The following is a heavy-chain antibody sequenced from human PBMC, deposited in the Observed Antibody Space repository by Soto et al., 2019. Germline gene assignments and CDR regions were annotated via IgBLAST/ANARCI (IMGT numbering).Heavy chain of an antibody. CDR1: GFTFSSYE. J-gene: IGHJ4*02. CDR2: ISSSGSTI. Sequence: GGSLRLSCAASGFTFSSYEMNWVRQAPGKGLEWVSYISSSGSTIYYADSVKGRFTISRDNAKNSLYLQMNSLRAEDTVVYYCARDPPVAGIAFDYWGQGTLVTVSS. CDR3: ARDPPVAGIAFDY. D-gene: IGHD6-19*01. V-gene: IGHV3-48*03.